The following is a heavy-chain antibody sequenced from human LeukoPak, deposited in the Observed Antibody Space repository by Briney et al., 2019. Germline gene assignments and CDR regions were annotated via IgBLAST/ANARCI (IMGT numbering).Heavy chain of an antibody. D-gene: IGHD3-10*01. Sequence: GGSLRLSCAASGFTFSTYWMHWVRQAPGKGLVWVSRINTDGSSITYADSVKGRFTISRDNAKNTLYLQMNSLRVEDTAVYYCERLKESKGIDYGGQGPLVTVPS. J-gene: IGHJ4*02. CDR2: INTDGSSI. CDR1: GFTFSTYW. V-gene: IGHV3-74*01. CDR3: ERLKESKGIDY.